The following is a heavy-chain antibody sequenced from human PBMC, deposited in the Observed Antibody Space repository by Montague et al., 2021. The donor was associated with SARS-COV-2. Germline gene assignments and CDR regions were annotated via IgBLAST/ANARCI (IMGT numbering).Heavy chain of an antibody. Sequence: TLSLTCTVSAGSMSSSDFYWTWVRQPAGKGLEWIGRIYISGRTNYNPFLQSRVTMTLDTSKNEFYLRLSSVSAADTAVYYCARVSDGPEGNSDYWGQGTLVTVSS. V-gene: IGHV4-61*02. J-gene: IGHJ4*02. D-gene: IGHD5-18*01. CDR3: ARVSDGPEGNSDY. CDR2: IYISGRT. CDR1: AGSMSSSDFY.